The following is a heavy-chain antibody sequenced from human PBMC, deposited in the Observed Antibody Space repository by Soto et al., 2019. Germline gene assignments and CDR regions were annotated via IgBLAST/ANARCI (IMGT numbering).Heavy chain of an antibody. D-gene: IGHD3-22*01. J-gene: IGHJ5*02. CDR2: IIPIFGTA. V-gene: IGHV1-69*01. Sequence: QVQLVQSGAEVKKPGSSVKVSCEASGGTFSSYAISWVRQAPGQGLEWMGGIIPIFGTANYAQKFQGRVTITADESTSTAYMELSSLRSEDTAVYYCARVSKTYYDSSGYPYNWFDPWGQGTLVTVSS. CDR3: ARVSKTYYDSSGYPYNWFDP. CDR1: GGTFSSYA.